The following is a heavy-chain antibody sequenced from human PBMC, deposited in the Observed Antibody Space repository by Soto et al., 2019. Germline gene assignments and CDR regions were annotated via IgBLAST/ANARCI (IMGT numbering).Heavy chain of an antibody. CDR1: GFTFNIYA. D-gene: IGHD7-27*01. Sequence: GGSLRLSCAASGFTFNIYAMSWVRQAPGKGLEWVSAISGSGGGTYYADSVKGRFTISRDNTKNSLYLQMNSLRAEDTAVYYCARESNAHFDYWGQGTMVTVSS. J-gene: IGHJ4*02. CDR2: ISGSGGGT. CDR3: ARESNAHFDY. V-gene: IGHV3-23*01.